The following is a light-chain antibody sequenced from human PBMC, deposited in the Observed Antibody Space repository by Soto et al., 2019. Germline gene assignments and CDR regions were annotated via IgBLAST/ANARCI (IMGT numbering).Light chain of an antibody. CDR2: RST. J-gene: IGLJ3*02. V-gene: IGLV1-47*01. Sequence: QSVLTQPPSAYGTPGQRVTFSCSGSRSNIGSNSVYWYHQLPGTAPKLLIYRSTQRPSGVPDRFSGSKSGTSASLAVSGLRFEDAANYYCTAWDDRLSAWVFGGGTKLTVL. CDR1: RSNIGSNS. CDR3: TAWDDRLSAWV.